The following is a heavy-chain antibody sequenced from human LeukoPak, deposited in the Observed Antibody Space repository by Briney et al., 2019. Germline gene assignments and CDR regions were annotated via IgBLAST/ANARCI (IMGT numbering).Heavy chain of an antibody. Sequence: MASETLSLTCTVSGGSISSSSYYWGWIRQPPGKGLEWIGSIYYSGSTYYNPSLKSRVTISVDTSKNQFSLKLSSVTAADTAVYYCARSGRAAAGSYPNYWGQGTLVTVSS. CDR2: IYYSGST. J-gene: IGHJ4*02. D-gene: IGHD6-13*01. V-gene: IGHV4-39*07. CDR3: ARSGRAAAGSYPNY. CDR1: GGSISSSSYY.